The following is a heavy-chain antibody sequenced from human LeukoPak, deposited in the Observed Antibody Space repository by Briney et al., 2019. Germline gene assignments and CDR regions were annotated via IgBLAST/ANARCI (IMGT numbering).Heavy chain of an antibody. V-gene: IGHV2-5*02. CDR2: IYWDDDK. Sequence: ESGPTLVNPPQTLTLTCTFSGLSLSTTGVSVGWIRQPPGEALEWLALIYWDDDKPYSPSLKSRLAITKDTSKNQVILRMTDMDPVDTATYYCAHKPASSTHFDFWGQGTLVTVSS. CDR1: GLSLSTTGVS. CDR3: AHKPASSTHFDF. D-gene: IGHD6-13*01. J-gene: IGHJ4*02.